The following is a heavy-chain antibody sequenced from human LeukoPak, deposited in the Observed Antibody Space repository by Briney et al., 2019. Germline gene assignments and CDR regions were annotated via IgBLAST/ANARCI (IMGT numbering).Heavy chain of an antibody. Sequence: GGSLRLSCAASEFTFSDYGMSWVRQAPGKGLEWVANIKQDGSEKYYVDSVKGRFTISRDNAKNSLYLQMNSLRAEDTAVYYCARDYLGYCSSTSCYVGEGYYYYMDVWGKGTTVTVSS. V-gene: IGHV3-7*01. CDR1: EFTFSDYG. J-gene: IGHJ6*03. CDR3: ARDYLGYCSSTSCYVGEGYYYYMDV. D-gene: IGHD2-2*01. CDR2: IKQDGSEK.